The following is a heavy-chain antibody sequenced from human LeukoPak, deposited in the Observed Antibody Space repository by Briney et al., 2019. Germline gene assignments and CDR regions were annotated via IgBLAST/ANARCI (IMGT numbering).Heavy chain of an antibody. CDR2: IIPIFGTA. J-gene: IGHJ5*02. CDR3: ARDLIGMVHGDYVGWFDP. V-gene: IGHV1-69*05. D-gene: IGHD4-17*01. Sequence: ASVKVSCKASGGTFSSYAISWVRQAPGQGLEWMGRIIPIFGTANYAQKFQGRVTITTDESTSTAYMELSSLRSEDTAVYYCARDLIGMVHGDYVGWFDPWGQGTLVTVSS. CDR1: GGTFSSYA.